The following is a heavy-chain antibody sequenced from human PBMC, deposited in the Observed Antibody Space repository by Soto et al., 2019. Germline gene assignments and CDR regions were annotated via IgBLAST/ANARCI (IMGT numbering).Heavy chain of an antibody. Sequence: SETLSLTCAVSGGSISSGGYSWSWIRQPPGKGLEWIGYIYHSGSTYYNPSLKSRVTISVDRAKNQFSLKLSSVTAADTAVYYCARVPDRWGQGTLVTVSS. CDR3: ARVPDR. V-gene: IGHV4-30-2*01. CDR2: IYHSGST. J-gene: IGHJ5*02. CDR1: GGSISSGGYS. D-gene: IGHD2-2*01.